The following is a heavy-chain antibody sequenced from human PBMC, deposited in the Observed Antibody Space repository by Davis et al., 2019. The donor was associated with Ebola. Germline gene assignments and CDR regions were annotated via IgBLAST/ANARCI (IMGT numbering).Heavy chain of an antibody. CDR2: ISYDGSNK. V-gene: IGHV3-30-3*01. J-gene: IGHJ6*02. CDR1: GFTFSSYA. CDR3: AKDHWTDDYVIYYYGMDV. D-gene: IGHD4-17*01. Sequence: PGGSLRLSCAASGFTFSSYAMHWVRQAPGKGLEWVAVISYDGSNKYYADSVKGRFTISRDNSKNTLYLQMNSLRAEDTAVYYCAKDHWTDDYVIYYYGMDVWGQGTTVTVSS.